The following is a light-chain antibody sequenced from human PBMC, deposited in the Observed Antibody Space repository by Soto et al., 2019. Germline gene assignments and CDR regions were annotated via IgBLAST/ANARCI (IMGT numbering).Light chain of an antibody. J-gene: IGLJ1*01. Sequence: QSALTQPASVSGSPGQTITISCTGTSSDVGRYNLVSWYQQHPGKAPKLLIYEGSKRPSGVANRFSGSKSGNTASLPITGLQDDDDADYYCCSYAGSSTCHDVFGAGTKLTVL. V-gene: IGLV2-23*01. CDR2: EGS. CDR1: SSDVGRYNL. CDR3: CSYAGSSTCHDV.